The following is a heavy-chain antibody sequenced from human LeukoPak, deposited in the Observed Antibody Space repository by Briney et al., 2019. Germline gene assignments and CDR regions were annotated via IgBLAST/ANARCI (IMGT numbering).Heavy chain of an antibody. J-gene: IGHJ3*02. CDR3: AREGDYYDSRLVPWRAFDI. Sequence: PGGSLRLSCAASGFIFSDHYMDWVRQAPGKGLEWVGRTRNKANSYTTEYAVSMQGRITISRDHSKNSLYLQINSLKTEDTAVYYCAREGDYYDSRLVPWRAFDIWGQGTMVTVSS. V-gene: IGHV3-72*01. D-gene: IGHD3-22*01. CDR1: GFIFSDHY. CDR2: TRNKANSYTT.